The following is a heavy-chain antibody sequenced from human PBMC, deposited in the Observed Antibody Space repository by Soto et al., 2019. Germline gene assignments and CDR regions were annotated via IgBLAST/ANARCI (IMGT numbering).Heavy chain of an antibody. CDR1: GGSISSYY. CDR2: IYYSGST. V-gene: IGHV4-59*12. CDR3: AREPSI. Sequence: PSETLSLTCTVSGGSISSYYWSWIRHPPGKSLEWIGYIYYSGSTYYNPSLKSRVTISIDTSKNQFSLKLSSVTAADTAVYYCAREPSIWGQGTLVTVSS. J-gene: IGHJ4*02.